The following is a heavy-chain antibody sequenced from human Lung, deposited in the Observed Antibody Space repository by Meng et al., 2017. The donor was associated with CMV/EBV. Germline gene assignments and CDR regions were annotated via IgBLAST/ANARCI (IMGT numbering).Heavy chain of an antibody. CDR2: IYYSGST. CDR1: GGSISSSSYY. Sequence: GSLRLXCTVSGGSISSSSYYWGWIRQPPGKGLEWIGSIYYSGSTYYNPSLKSRVPISVDTSKNQFSLKLSSVTAADTAVYYCASTNYDFWSGYWRGNFDYWXQGAXVTVSS. CDR3: ASTNYDFWSGYWRGNFDY. D-gene: IGHD3-3*01. V-gene: IGHV4-39*07. J-gene: IGHJ4*02.